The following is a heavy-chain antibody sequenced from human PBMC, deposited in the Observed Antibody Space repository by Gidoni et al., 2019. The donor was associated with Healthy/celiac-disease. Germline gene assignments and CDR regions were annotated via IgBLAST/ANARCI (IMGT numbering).Heavy chain of an antibody. J-gene: IGHJ4*02. V-gene: IGHV3-23*01. CDR2: ISGSGGST. D-gene: IGHD6-13*01. CDR3: ATAVDQQLVVSVGFDY. CDR1: GFTFSSCA. Sequence: EVQLLESGGGLVQPGGSLRLTCAADGFTFSSCAMSWCRQAPGKGLEWVSAISGSGGSTYYSDSVKCQFTISRDNSKNTLYLQMNSLRAEDTAVYYGATAVDQQLVVSVGFDYWGQGTLVTVSS.